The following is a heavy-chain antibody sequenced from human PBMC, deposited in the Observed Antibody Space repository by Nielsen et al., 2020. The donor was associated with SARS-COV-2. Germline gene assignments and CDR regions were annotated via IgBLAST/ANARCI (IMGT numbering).Heavy chain of an antibody. V-gene: IGHV1-18*01. CDR2: ISAYNGNT. D-gene: IGHD3-3*01. CDR3: ARDRPNYYDFWSGYLPEQYYYYYYGMDV. CDR1: GYTFTSYG. J-gene: IGHJ6*02. Sequence: ASVKVSCKASGYTFTSYGISWVRQAPGQGLEWMGWISAYNGNTNYAQKLQGRVTMTTDTSTSTAYMELRSLRSEDTAVYYCARDRPNYYDFWSGYLPEQYYYYYYGMDVWGQGTTVTVSS.